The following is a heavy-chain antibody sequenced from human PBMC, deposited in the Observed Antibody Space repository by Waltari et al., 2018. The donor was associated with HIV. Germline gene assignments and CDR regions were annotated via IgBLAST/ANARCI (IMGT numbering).Heavy chain of an antibody. V-gene: IGHV5-51*03. CDR3: ARLFYYDTTGYINNAFDI. J-gene: IGHJ3*02. CDR1: GYPFTNYW. Sequence: EVQLVQSGAEVRKSGEPLKIPCKACGYPFTNYWMAWVRQMSGEGLAWMGIIYPFDSDTRYNPSFEGQITISVDKSLATAYLEWNNLNASDAAIYYCARLFYYDTTGYINNAFDIWGQGTEVSVS. D-gene: IGHD3-22*01. CDR2: IYPFDSDT.